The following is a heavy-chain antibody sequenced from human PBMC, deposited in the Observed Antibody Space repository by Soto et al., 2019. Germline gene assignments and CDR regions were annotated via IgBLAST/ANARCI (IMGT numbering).Heavy chain of an antibody. Sequence: VQLVESGGGLVQPGGSLRLSCAASGFTFSSYWMSWVRQAPGKGLEWVANIKQDGSEKYYVDSVKGRFTISRDNAKNSLYLQMNSLRAEDTAVYYCARVGKVRGVIGVRSYYYGMDVWGQGTTVTVSS. CDR3: ARVGKVRGVIGVRSYYYGMDV. D-gene: IGHD3-10*01. CDR2: IKQDGSEK. V-gene: IGHV3-7*05. J-gene: IGHJ6*02. CDR1: GFTFSSYW.